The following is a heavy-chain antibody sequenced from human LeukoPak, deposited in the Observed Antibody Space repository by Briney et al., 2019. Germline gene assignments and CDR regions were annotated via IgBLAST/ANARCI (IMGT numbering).Heavy chain of an antibody. CDR1: GFTFSTYS. CDR2: ISSIGTYI. J-gene: IGHJ4*02. D-gene: IGHD3-10*01. Sequence: GGSLRLSCVASGFTFSTYSMNWVRLAPGKGLEWVSSISSIGTYIYYADSVKGRFTISRDDAKSSLYLHMSGLRDEDTALYYCARGKEYGEYDYWGQGTLVTVSS. V-gene: IGHV3-21*01. CDR3: ARGKEYGEYDY.